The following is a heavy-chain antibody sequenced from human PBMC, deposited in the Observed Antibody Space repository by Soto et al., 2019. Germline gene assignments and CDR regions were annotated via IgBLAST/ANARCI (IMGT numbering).Heavy chain of an antibody. D-gene: IGHD2-2*01. CDR2: INPNSGGT. Sequence: ASVKVSCKASGYTFTGYYMHWVRQAPGQGLEWMGWINPNSGGTNYAQKFQGWVTMTRDTSISTAYMELSRLRSDDTAVYYCARDLESTLVGMDVWGQGTTVTVSS. V-gene: IGHV1-2*04. CDR3: ARDLESTLVGMDV. J-gene: IGHJ6*02. CDR1: GYTFTGYY.